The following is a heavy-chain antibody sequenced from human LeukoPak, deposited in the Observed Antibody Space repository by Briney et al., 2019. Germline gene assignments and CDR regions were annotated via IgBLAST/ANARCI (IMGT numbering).Heavy chain of an antibody. V-gene: IGHV3-21*01. CDR1: RFTLTIYS. Sequence: PGRSLRLSPAASRFTLTIYSMKCVRQAPRKGLECVSSITSSSSYIYYADSVKGLFTISRDNAKNSLYLQMNSLRAEDTAVYYCARVPPNYYDSSSPEDYYWGQGTLVTVSS. CDR3: ARVPPNYYDSSSPEDYY. D-gene: IGHD3-22*01. J-gene: IGHJ4*02. CDR2: ITSSSSYI.